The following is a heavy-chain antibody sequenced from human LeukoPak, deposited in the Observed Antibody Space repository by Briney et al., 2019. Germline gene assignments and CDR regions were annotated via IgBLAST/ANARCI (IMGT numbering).Heavy chain of an antibody. Sequence: GGSLRLSRAASGFTFSSYAMSWVRQAPGKGLEWVSAISGSGGSTYYADSVKGRFTISRDNSKNTLYLQMNSLRAEDTAVYYCAKGKGGYYGSGSYYSLIDYWGQGTLVTVSS. V-gene: IGHV3-23*01. D-gene: IGHD3-10*01. J-gene: IGHJ4*02. CDR3: AKGKGGYYGSGSYYSLIDY. CDR2: ISGSGGST. CDR1: GFTFSSYA.